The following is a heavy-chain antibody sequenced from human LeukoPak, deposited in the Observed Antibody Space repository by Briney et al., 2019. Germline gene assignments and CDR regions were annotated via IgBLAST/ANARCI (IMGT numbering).Heavy chain of an antibody. V-gene: IGHV4-59*08. Sequence: KPSETLSLTCTVSGGSISSYYWSWIRQPPGKGLEWIGYIYYSGSTNYNPSLKSRVTISVDTSKNQFSLKLSSVTAADTAVYYRASLSSGQGYSSSWYNQHGYYYYGMDVWGQGTTVTVSS. J-gene: IGHJ6*02. CDR2: IYYSGST. CDR3: ASLSSGQGYSSSWYNQHGYYYYGMDV. D-gene: IGHD6-13*01. CDR1: GGSISSYY.